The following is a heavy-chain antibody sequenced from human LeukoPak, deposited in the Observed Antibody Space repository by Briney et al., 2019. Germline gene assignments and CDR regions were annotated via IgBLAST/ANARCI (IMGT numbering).Heavy chain of an antibody. CDR3: ARDLLNDEGSSYFFDQ. CDR2: IWRDSSEK. V-gene: IGHV3-33*01. CDR1: EFAFSRHA. D-gene: IGHD2-2*01. J-gene: IGHJ4*02. Sequence: GRSLRLSCVASEFAFSRHAMHWVRQAPGKGLEWVAVIWRDSSEKHYADSVKGRFTVSRDNAKNSLYLQMDSLRAEDTAVYYCARDLLNDEGSSYFFDQWGQGTLVTVSS.